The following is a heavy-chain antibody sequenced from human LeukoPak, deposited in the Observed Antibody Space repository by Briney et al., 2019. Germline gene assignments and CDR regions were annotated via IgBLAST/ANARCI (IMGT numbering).Heavy chain of an antibody. CDR2: IKQDGSEK. D-gene: IGHD1-26*01. CDR1: GFIFSNYW. CDR3: ARVRYRSDAFDI. Sequence: GGSLRLSCAASGFIFSNYWMSWVRQAPGKGLEWVANIKQDGSEKHYVDSVKGRFTISRDNAKNSLYLQMNCLRVEDTAVYFCARVRYRSDAFDIWGQGTMVTVSS. V-gene: IGHV3-7*01. J-gene: IGHJ3*02.